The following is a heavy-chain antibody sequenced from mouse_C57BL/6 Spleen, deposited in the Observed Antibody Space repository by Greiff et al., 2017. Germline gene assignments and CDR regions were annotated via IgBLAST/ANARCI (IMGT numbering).Heavy chain of an antibody. Sequence: QVQLQQSGAELARPGASVKLSCKASGYTFTSYGISWVKQRTGQGLEWIGEIYPRSGNTYYNEKFKGKATLTADKSSSTAYMELRSLTSEDSAVYFCASSPYYGSSYGGAWFAYWGQGTLVTVSA. CDR2: IYPRSGNT. V-gene: IGHV1-81*01. D-gene: IGHD1-1*01. J-gene: IGHJ3*01. CDR3: ASSPYYGSSYGGAWFAY. CDR1: GYTFTSYG.